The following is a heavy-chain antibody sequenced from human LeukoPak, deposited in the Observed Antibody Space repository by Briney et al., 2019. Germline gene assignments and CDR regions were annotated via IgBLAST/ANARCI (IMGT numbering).Heavy chain of an antibody. V-gene: IGHV1-69*01. J-gene: IGHJ4*02. Sequence: SVKVSCKASGGTFSSYAISWVRQAPGQGLEWMGGITPMFGTANYAQKFQGGVTITADESTSTAYMELSSLRSEDTAVYYSAREWGHDTSGYFFGYWGQGTLVTVSS. CDR2: ITPMFGTA. CDR3: AREWGHDTSGYFFGY. D-gene: IGHD3-22*01. CDR1: GGTFSSYA.